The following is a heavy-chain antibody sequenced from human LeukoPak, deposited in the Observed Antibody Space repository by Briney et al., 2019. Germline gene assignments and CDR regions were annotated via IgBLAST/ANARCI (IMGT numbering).Heavy chain of an antibody. CDR2: IYYSGST. CDR1: GGSISSYY. CDR3: ARANRMVRGVIRPFDY. V-gene: IGHV4-59*01. J-gene: IGHJ4*02. D-gene: IGHD3-10*01. Sequence: PSETLSLTCTVSGGSISSYYWSWIRQPPGKGLEWIGYIYYSGSTNYNPSLKSRVTISVDTSKNQFSLKLSSVTAADTAVYYCARANRMVRGVIRPFDYWGQGTLVTVSS.